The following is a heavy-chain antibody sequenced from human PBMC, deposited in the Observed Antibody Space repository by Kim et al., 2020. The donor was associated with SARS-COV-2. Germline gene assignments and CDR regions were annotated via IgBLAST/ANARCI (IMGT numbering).Heavy chain of an antibody. Sequence: GGSLRLSCAASGFTFTNAWMSWVRQVPGKGLEWVGRIKKKSDGATTDYATNVKGRFSISRDDSTNTLYLQMNSLSTEDTGVYYCVTDGIEAPGHGIDNWGQGTLVTVSS. J-gene: IGHJ4*02. CDR1: GFTFTNAW. CDR2: IKKKSDGATT. D-gene: IGHD1-1*01. CDR3: VTDGIEAPGHGIDN. V-gene: IGHV3-15*01.